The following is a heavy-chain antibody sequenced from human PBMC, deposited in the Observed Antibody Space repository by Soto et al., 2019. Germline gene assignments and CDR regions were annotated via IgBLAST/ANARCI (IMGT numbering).Heavy chain of an antibody. J-gene: IGHJ3*02. Sequence: QVQLQESGPGLVKPSQTLSLTCTVSGGSISSGGYYWSWIRQHPGKGLEWIGYIYYSGSTYYNPSLKSRVTISVDTSKNQSSLKLSSVTAADTAVYYCARDVGNVQLVIFDIWGQGTMVTVSS. CDR1: GGSISSGGYY. CDR2: IYYSGST. V-gene: IGHV4-31*03. D-gene: IGHD6-6*01. CDR3: ARDVGNVQLVIFDI.